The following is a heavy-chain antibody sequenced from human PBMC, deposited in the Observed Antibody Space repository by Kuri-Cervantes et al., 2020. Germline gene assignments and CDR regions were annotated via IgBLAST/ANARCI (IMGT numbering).Heavy chain of an antibody. CDR1: GYTFISYG. CDR2: ISAYNGDT. V-gene: IGHV1-18*01. Sequence: ASVKVSCKASGYTFISYGISWVRQAPGQGLEWMGWISAYNGDTNYAQKLRGRVTMTTDTSTSTAFMELRSLRSDDTAVYYCAREVEMATISRAFDIWGQGTMVTVSS. J-gene: IGHJ3*02. D-gene: IGHD5-24*01. CDR3: AREVEMATISRAFDI.